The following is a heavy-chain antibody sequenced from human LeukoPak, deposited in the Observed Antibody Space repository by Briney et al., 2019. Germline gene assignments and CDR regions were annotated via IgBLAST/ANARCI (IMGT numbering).Heavy chain of an antibody. Sequence: SETLSLTCAVYGGSFSGYYWSWIRQPPGKGLEWIGEINHSGSTNYNPSLKSRVTISVDTSKNQFSLKLSSVTAADTAVYYCARGGLRVKSGYKNAFGIWGQGTMVTVSS. D-gene: IGHD3-3*01. CDR1: GGSFSGYY. CDR3: ARGGLRVKSGYKNAFGI. CDR2: INHSGST. V-gene: IGHV4-34*01. J-gene: IGHJ3*02.